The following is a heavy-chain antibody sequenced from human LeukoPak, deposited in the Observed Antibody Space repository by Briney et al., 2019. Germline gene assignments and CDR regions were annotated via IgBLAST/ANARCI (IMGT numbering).Heavy chain of an antibody. V-gene: IGHV1-69*05. CDR3: ARDQTYYYDSSGPHAFDI. CDR2: IIPIFGTA. CDR1: GGTFSSCA. J-gene: IGHJ3*02. Sequence: ASVKVSCKASGGTFSSCAISWVRQAPGQGLEWMGRIIPIFGTANYAQKFQGRVAITTDESTSTAYMEQSSLRSEDTAVYYCARDQTYYYDSSGPHAFDIWGQGTMVTVSS. D-gene: IGHD3-22*01.